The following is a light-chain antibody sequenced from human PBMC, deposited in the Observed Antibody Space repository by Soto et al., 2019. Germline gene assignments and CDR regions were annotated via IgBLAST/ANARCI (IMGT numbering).Light chain of an antibody. CDR3: QQYNNWPIT. CDR1: QSVSNN. CDR2: GAS. V-gene: IGKV3D-15*01. J-gene: IGKJ5*01. Sequence: EIVMTQCPATLSVSPGERATLSCRASQSVSNNLAWYQQKPGQAPRLLIYGASTRATGIPARFSGSGSGTEFTLTISSLQSEDFAVYYCQQYNNWPITFGQGTRLEIK.